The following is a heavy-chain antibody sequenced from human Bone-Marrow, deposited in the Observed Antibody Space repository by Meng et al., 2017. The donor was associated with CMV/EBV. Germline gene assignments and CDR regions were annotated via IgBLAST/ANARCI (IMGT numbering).Heavy chain of an antibody. J-gene: IGHJ4*02. CDR3: VRSSGWSLFDY. Sequence: VQLMPAGAGVKEPGASVKVSCKTSGYTFSDYYMHWVRQAPGQGLEWMGWIRSDGSATNYAQKFRGRVTMTRDASVSTAYMELSGLTSDDTAVYFCVRSSGWSLFDYWGPGALVTVSS. CDR1: GYTFSDYY. CDR2: IRSDGSAT. V-gene: IGHV1-2*02. D-gene: IGHD6-19*01.